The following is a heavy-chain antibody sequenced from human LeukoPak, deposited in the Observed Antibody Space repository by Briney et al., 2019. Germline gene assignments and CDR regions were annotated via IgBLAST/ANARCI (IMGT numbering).Heavy chain of an antibody. Sequence: SVKVSCKASGFTFTSSAAQWVRHALGQRHERIGWIVVGSGNTNYAQKFQERVTITRDMSTSLVYMELSSLRSEDTAVYYCAAEAAYYYDSRDAFDVWGQGTMVTVSS. CDR1: GFTFTSSA. D-gene: IGHD3-22*01. CDR3: AAEAAYYYDSRDAFDV. V-gene: IGHV1-58*01. CDR2: IVVGSGNT. J-gene: IGHJ3*01.